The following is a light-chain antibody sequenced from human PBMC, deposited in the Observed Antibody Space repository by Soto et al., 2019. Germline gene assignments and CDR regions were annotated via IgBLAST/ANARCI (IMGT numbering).Light chain of an antibody. CDR3: QQYGTSPET. Sequence: EMVLTQYPDTLSVSPGERAILSCRASQTVTSNFLAWYQQRPGQAPRLLIYGASSRAAGIPDRFSGSGSGTDFTLTISRLEPEDLAVYYCQQYGTSPETFGQGTKVDIK. V-gene: IGKV3-20*01. CDR2: GAS. J-gene: IGKJ1*01. CDR1: QTVTSNF.